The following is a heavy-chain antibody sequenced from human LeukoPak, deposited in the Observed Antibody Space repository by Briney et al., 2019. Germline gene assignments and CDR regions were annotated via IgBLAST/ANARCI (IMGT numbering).Heavy chain of an antibody. Sequence: GASVKVSCKASRYTFTAYYMHWVRQAPGQGLEWMGWINPNSGGTNYAQKFQGRVTMTRDTSTSTAYMELSRLRSDDTAVYSCARGGQGVPLEYWGQGSLVTVSS. CDR2: INPNSGGT. CDR3: ARGGQGVPLEY. D-gene: IGHD3-10*01. V-gene: IGHV1-2*02. CDR1: RYTFTAYY. J-gene: IGHJ4*02.